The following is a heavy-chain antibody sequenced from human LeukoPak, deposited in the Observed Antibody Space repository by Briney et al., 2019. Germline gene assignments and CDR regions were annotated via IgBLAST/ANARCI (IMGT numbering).Heavy chain of an antibody. D-gene: IGHD2-2*01. CDR3: ARGWVVVPAALDAFDI. CDR2: IYYSGST. J-gene: IGHJ3*02. V-gene: IGHV4-39*01. CDR1: GGSISSSIYY. Sequence: SETLSLTCTVSGGSISSSIYYWGLIRQPPGKGLEWIGSIYYSGSTYYNPSLKSRVTISVDTSKNQFSLKLSSVTAADTAVYYCARGWVVVPAALDAFDIWGQGTMVTVSS.